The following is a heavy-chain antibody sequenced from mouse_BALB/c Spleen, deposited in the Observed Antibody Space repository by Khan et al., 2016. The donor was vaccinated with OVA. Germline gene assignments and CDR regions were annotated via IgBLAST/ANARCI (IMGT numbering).Heavy chain of an antibody. J-gene: IGHJ2*01. CDR3: ARMARTIN. V-gene: IGHV5-6-3*01. CDR1: GFTFSSYG. CDR2: INSNGGST. Sequence: EVQLVESGGGLVQPGGSLKLSCAASGFTFSSYGMSWVRQTPDKRLVLVATINSNGGSTYYPDSVKGGFTISRDNAKNTLYLQMSSLKSEDTAMYYCARMARTINWGQGTTLTVSS.